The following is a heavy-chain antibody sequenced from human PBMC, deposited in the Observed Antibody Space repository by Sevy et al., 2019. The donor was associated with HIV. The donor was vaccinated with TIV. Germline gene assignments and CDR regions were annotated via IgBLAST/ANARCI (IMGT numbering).Heavy chain of an antibody. J-gene: IGHJ6*02. D-gene: IGHD4-4*01. Sequence: GETLKISCKGSGYSFTSYWIGWVRQMPGKGLEWMGIIYPGGSDTRYSPSFQGQVTISADKSISTAYLQWSSLKASDTAIYYCARLIWVTTDYYYYGMDVWGQGTTVTVSS. V-gene: IGHV5-51*01. CDR2: IYPGGSDT. CDR1: GYSFTSYW. CDR3: ARLIWVTTDYYYYGMDV.